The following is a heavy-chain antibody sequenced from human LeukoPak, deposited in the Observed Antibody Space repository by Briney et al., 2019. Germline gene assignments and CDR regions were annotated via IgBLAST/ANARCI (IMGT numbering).Heavy chain of an antibody. Sequence: PGGSLTLSCAASGFSFSSYEMNWLGQAPGKELEWVSYIGSSGSTVYYADSVKGRFTISRDNAKNSLYLQMNSLRDEDTAVYYCARDTLLYADSPDAFDMWGQGTMVTVSS. CDR3: ARDTLLYADSPDAFDM. D-gene: IGHD4-17*01. J-gene: IGHJ3*02. CDR1: GFSFSSYE. CDR2: IGSSGSTV. V-gene: IGHV3-48*03.